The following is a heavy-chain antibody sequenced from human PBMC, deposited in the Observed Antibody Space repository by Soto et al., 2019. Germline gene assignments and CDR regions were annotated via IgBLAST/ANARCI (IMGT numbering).Heavy chain of an antibody. D-gene: IGHD3-10*01. V-gene: IGHV3-7*03. CDR2: IKQDGSEK. Sequence: GGSLRLSCAASGFTFSSYWMSWVRQAPGKGLEWVANIKQDGSEKYYVDSVKGRFTISRDNAKNSLYLQMNSLRAEDTAVYYCARDSYPTYYYGSGSYDDAFDIWGQGTMVTVSS. J-gene: IGHJ3*02. CDR3: ARDSYPTYYYGSGSYDDAFDI. CDR1: GFTFSSYW.